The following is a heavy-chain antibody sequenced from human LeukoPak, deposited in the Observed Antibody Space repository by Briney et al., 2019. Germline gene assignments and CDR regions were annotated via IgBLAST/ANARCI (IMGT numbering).Heavy chain of an antibody. J-gene: IGHJ5*02. CDR1: GFTFSSYA. Sequence: GGSLRLSCAASGFTFSSYAMHWVRQAPGKGLEWVAVISYWGSNKYYADSVKGRFTISRDNSKNTLYLQMNSLRAEDTAVYYRARDVGYCSGGSCYNWFDPWGQGTLVTVTS. D-gene: IGHD2-15*01. V-gene: IGHV3-30*04. CDR2: ISYWGSNK. CDR3: ARDVGYCSGGSCYNWFDP.